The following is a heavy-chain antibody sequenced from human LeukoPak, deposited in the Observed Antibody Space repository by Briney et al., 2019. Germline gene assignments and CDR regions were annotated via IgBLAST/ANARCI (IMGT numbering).Heavy chain of an antibody. CDR2: IIPIFGTA. V-gene: IGHV1-69*13. CDR1: GGTFSSYA. D-gene: IGHD5-18*01. Sequence: SVKVSCKASGGTFSSYAISWVRQAPGQGLEWMGGIIPIFGTANYAQKFQGRVTITADESTSTAYMELSSLRSEDTAVYYCASGVYSYGASEGDYWGQGTLVTVSS. CDR3: ASGVYSYGASEGDY. J-gene: IGHJ4*02.